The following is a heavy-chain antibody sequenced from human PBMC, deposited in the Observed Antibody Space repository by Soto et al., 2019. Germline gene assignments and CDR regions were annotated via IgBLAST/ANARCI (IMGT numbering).Heavy chain of an antibody. CDR3: ARGNEYLNAFDI. CDR1: SGSISTYY. Sequence: SETMSLTCTVSSGSISTYYWTWTRQHPGKGLEWIGYIYYSGSTYYNPSLKSRVTISLDTSKNQFSLKLSSVTAADTAVYYCARGNEYLNAFDIWGQGTMVTVSS. J-gene: IGHJ3*02. V-gene: IGHV4-59*06. D-gene: IGHD1-1*01. CDR2: IYYSGST.